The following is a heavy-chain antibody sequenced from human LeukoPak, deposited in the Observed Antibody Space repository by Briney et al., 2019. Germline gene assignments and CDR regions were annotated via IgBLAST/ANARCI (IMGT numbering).Heavy chain of an antibody. CDR2: MNPNSGNT. V-gene: IGHV1-8*01. CDR3: ASNYYDSSGFPYYYYGMDV. J-gene: IGHJ6*02. D-gene: IGHD3-22*01. Sequence: ASVKVSCKASGYTFTSYDINWVRQATGQGLEWMGWMNPNSGNTGYAQKFQGRVTMTRNTSISTAYMELSSLRSEDTAVYYCASNYYDSSGFPYYYYGMDVWGQGTTVTVSS. CDR1: GYTFTSYD.